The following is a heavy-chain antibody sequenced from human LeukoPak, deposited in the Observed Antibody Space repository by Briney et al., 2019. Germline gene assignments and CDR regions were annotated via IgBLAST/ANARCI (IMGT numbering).Heavy chain of an antibody. J-gene: IGHJ4*02. CDR1: GGSFSGYY. Sequence: SEILSLTCAVYGGSFSGYYWSWIRQTPGKGLEWIGEINHSGSTNYNPSLKSRVTISVDTSKNQFSLKLSSVTAADTAVYYCARGVWFGELYRDYWGQGTLVTVSS. D-gene: IGHD3-10*01. V-gene: IGHV4-34*01. CDR3: ARGVWFGELYRDY. CDR2: INHSGST.